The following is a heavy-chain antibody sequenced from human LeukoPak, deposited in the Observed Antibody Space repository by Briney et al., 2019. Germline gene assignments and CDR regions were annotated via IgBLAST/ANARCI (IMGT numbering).Heavy chain of an antibody. CDR1: GFTFSSYS. Sequence: GGSLRLSCAASGFTFSSYSMNWVRQAPGKGLEGVSYISSSSSTIYYADSVKGRFTISRDNAKNSLYLQMNSLRAEDTAVYYCARDLSYDSSGHYYGGPFDYWGQGTLVTVSS. V-gene: IGHV3-48*04. J-gene: IGHJ4*02. CDR2: ISSSSSTI. CDR3: ARDLSYDSSGHYYGGPFDY. D-gene: IGHD3-22*01.